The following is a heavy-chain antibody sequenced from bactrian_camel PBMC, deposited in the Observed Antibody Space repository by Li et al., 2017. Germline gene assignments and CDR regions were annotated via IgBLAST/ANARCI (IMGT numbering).Heavy chain of an antibody. D-gene: IGHD3*01. J-gene: IGHJ4*01. CDR1: GFTSSRAY. CDR3: AALCRGQWDSPDCTY. CDR2: IDSDGIA. Sequence: VQLVESGGGLVQPGGSLRLSCEFSGFTSSRAYMSWVRQAPGKGREGVAAIDSDGIASYADSVKGRFTISRDARKNIMYLQMSGLKPEDTAIYYCAALCRGQWDSPDCTYWGQGTQVTVS. V-gene: IGHV3S10*01.